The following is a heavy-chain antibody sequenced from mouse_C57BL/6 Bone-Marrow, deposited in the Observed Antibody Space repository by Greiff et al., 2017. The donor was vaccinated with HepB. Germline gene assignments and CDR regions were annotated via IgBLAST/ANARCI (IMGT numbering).Heavy chain of an antibody. CDR3: ASCGGIFYYAMDY. CDR2: IYPGSGNT. Sequence: VQLQQSGAELVRPGASVKLSCKASGYTFTDYYINWVKQRPGQGLEWIARIYPGSGNTYYNEKFKGKATLTAEKSSSTAYMQLSSLTSEDSAVYVCASCGGIFYYAMDYWGQGTSVTVSS. CDR1: GYTFTDYY. J-gene: IGHJ4*01. V-gene: IGHV1-76*01.